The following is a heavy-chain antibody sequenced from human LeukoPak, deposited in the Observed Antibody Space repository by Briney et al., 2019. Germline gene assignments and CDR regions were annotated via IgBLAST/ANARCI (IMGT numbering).Heavy chain of an antibody. Sequence: PSETLSLTCTVSGGSISSGSYYWSWIRQPAGKGLEWIGRIYTSGSTNYNPSLKSRVTISVDTSKNQFSLKLSSVTAADTAVYYCAREWYYYDSSGYLTNYMDVWGKGTTVTISS. V-gene: IGHV4-61*02. CDR3: AREWYYYDSSGYLTNYMDV. J-gene: IGHJ6*03. CDR2: IYTSGST. D-gene: IGHD3-22*01. CDR1: GGSISSGSYY.